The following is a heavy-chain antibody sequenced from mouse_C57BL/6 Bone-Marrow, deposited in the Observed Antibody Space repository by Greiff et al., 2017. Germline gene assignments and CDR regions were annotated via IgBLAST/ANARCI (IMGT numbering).Heavy chain of an antibody. CDR3: ARSVYCYDAMDY. CDR2: IHPNSGST. D-gene: IGHD1-1*01. V-gene: IGHV1-64*01. CDR1: GYTFTSYW. Sequence: QVQLQQPGAELVKPGASVKLSCKASGYTFTSYWMPWVKQRPGQGLEWIGMIHPNSGSTNYNEKFKSKATLTVDKSSSTAYMQLSSLTSEDSAVYDCARSVYCYDAMDYWGQGTSVTVSS. J-gene: IGHJ4*01.